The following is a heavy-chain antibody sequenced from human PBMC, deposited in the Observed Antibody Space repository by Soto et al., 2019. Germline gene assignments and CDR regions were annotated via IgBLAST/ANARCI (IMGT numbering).Heavy chain of an antibody. V-gene: IGHV4-61*01. J-gene: IGHJ6*02. CDR3: ARDYCSGGSCYNWYYYYGMDV. Sequence: PSETLSLTCTVSGGSVSSGSYYWSWIRQPPGKGLEWIGYIYYSGSTNYNPSPKSRVTISVDTSKNQFSLKLSSVTAADTAVYYCARDYCSGGSCYNWYYYYGMDVWGQGTTVTVSS. CDR1: GGSVSSGSYY. CDR2: IYYSGST. D-gene: IGHD2-15*01.